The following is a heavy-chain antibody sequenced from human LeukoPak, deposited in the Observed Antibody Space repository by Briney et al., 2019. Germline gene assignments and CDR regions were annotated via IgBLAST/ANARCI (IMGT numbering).Heavy chain of an antibody. J-gene: IGHJ4*02. CDR3: ARDHDNYYDSSGYYVDY. D-gene: IGHD3-22*01. CDR2: IIPILGIA. V-gene: IGHV1-69*04. Sequence: SVKVSCKASGGTFISYAISWVRQAPGQGLEWMGRIIPILGIANYAQKFQGRVTITADKSTSTAYMELSSLRSEDTAVYYCARDHDNYYDSSGYYVDYWGQGTLVTVSS. CDR1: GGTFISYA.